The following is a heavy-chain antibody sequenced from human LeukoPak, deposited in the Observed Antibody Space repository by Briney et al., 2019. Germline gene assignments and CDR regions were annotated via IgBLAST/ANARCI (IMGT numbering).Heavy chain of an antibody. V-gene: IGHV3-30*04. CDR3: AGGDSGSWYYFDY. D-gene: IGHD6-13*01. Sequence: GGSLRLSCAASGFTFSSYAMHWVRQAPGKGLEWVAVISYDGRNKDYADSVKGRFTISRDNSKNTLYLQMNSLRAEDTAVYYCAGGDSGSWYYFDYWGQGTLATVSS. J-gene: IGHJ4*02. CDR1: GFTFSSYA. CDR2: ISYDGRNK.